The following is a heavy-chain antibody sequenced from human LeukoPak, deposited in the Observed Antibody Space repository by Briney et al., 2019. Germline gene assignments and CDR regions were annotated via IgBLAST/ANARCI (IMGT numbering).Heavy chain of an antibody. Sequence: GGSLRLSCAASGFTFSSYWMSWVRQAPGKGLEWVANIKQDGSEKYYVDSVKGRFTISRDNAKNSLYLQMNSLRAEDTAVYYCASKNYYYYMDVWGKGTTVTVSS. V-gene: IGHV3-7*01. CDR1: GFTFSSYW. CDR3: ASKNYYYYMDV. J-gene: IGHJ6*03. CDR2: IKQDGSEK.